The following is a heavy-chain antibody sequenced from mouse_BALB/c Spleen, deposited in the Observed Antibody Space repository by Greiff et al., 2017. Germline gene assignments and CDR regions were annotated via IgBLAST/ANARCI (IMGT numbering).Heavy chain of an antibody. CDR1: GYAFSSSW. V-gene: IGHV1-82*01. D-gene: IGHD2-1*01. Sequence: VQLQQSGPELVKPGASVKISCKASGYAFSSSWMNWVKQRPGQGLEWIGRIYPGDGDTNYNGKFKGKATLTADKSSNTAYMQLSSLTSEDSAVYFCARNGNLAWFAYWGQGTLVTVSA. CDR2: IYPGDGDT. CDR3: ARNGNLAWFAY. J-gene: IGHJ3*01.